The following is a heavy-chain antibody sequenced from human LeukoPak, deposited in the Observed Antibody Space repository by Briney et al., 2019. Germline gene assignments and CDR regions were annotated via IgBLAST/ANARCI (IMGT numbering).Heavy chain of an antibody. D-gene: IGHD2-15*01. CDR1: GFTFSSYA. CDR3: ARDPRRYCSGGSCYRGWFDP. J-gene: IGHJ5*02. CDR2: ISYDGSNK. V-gene: IGHV3-30-3*01. Sequence: PGRSLRLSCAASGFTFSSYAMHWVRQAPGKGLEWVAVISYDGSNKYYADSVNGRFTISRDNSKNTLYLQMNSLRAEDTAVYYCARDPRRYCSGGSCYRGWFDPWGQGTLVTVSS.